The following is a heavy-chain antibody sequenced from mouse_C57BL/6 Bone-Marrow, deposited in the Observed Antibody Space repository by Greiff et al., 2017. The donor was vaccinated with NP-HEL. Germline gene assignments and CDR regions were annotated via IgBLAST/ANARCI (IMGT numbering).Heavy chain of an antibody. V-gene: IGHV7-3*01. D-gene: IGHD1-1*01. Sequence: EVMLVESGGGLVQPGGSLSLSCAASGFTFTDYYMSWVRQPPGQALEWLGFISHKANGYTTEYSASVKGRFTISRDNSQSILYLQKNALRAEDSATYYCASQSSYDWYFDVWGTGTTVTVSS. CDR1: GFTFTDYY. CDR2: ISHKANGYTT. J-gene: IGHJ1*03. CDR3: ASQSSYDWYFDV.